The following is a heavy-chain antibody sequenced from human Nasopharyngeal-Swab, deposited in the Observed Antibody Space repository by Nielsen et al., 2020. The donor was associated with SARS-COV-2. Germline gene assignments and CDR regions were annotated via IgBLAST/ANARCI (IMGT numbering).Heavy chain of an antibody. CDR1: GFTFSSYW. J-gene: IGHJ5*02. CDR2: INSDGSST. V-gene: IGHV3-74*01. Sequence: GESLKISCAASGFTFSSYWMHWVRQAPGKGLVWVSRINSDGSSTSYADSVKGRFTTSRDNAKNTLYLQMNSLRAEDTAVYYCARVGYSSSPGGWFDPWGQGTLVTVSS. D-gene: IGHD6-6*01. CDR3: ARVGYSSSPGGWFDP.